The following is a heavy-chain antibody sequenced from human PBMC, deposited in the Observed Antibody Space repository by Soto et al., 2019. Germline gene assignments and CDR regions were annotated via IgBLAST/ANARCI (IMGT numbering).Heavy chain of an antibody. V-gene: IGHV4-59*01. CDR2: IHYSGST. CDR3: ARAYGGYADY. D-gene: IGHD5-12*01. CDR1: GVSISSYY. Sequence: PSETLSLTCTVSGVSISSYYWSWIRQPPGKGLEWIGYIHYSGSTNYNPSLKSRVTISVDTSKNQFSLKLSSVTAADTAVYYCARAYGGYADYWGQGALVTVSS. J-gene: IGHJ4*02.